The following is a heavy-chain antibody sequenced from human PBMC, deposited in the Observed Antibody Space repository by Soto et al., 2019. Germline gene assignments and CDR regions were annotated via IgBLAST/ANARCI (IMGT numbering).Heavy chain of an antibody. D-gene: IGHD2-15*01. CDR2: IDPSSGTT. CDR3: ARGAVVVPNGLIAGMDV. J-gene: IGHJ6*02. Sequence: ASVKVSCKPSGYSFSNFYVHWVRQAPGQGLEWMGIIDPSSGTTSYTRKFQERVTMTRDTSMSTVYMELSRLRSEDTAVYYCARGAVVVPNGLIAGMDVWGLGTTVTVSS. V-gene: IGHV1-46*01. CDR1: GYSFSNFY.